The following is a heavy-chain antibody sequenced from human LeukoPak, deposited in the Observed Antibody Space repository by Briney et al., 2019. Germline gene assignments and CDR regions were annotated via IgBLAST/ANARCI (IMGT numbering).Heavy chain of an antibody. J-gene: IGHJ6*02. Sequence: GGSLRLSCVASGFTFSDYYMSWVRQAPGKGLEWVANIKQDGSEKYYVDSVKGRFTISRDNAKNSLYLQMNSLRAEDTAVYYCARGVPAAMYGFYYYGMDVWGQGTTVTVSS. CDR3: ARGVPAAMYGFYYYGMDV. D-gene: IGHD2-2*01. CDR1: GFTFSDYY. CDR2: IKQDGSEK. V-gene: IGHV3-7*04.